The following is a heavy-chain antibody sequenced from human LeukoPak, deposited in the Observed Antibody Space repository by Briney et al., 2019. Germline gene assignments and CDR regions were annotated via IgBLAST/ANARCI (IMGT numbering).Heavy chain of an antibody. D-gene: IGHD2-8*01. Sequence: KSSETLSLTCTVPGGSISSYYWSWIRQPPGKGLEWIGYIYYSGSTNYNPSLKSRVTISVDTSKNQFSLKLSSVTAADTAVYYCARVSYGAFDIWGQGTMVTVSS. CDR3: ARVSYGAFDI. J-gene: IGHJ3*02. CDR1: GGSISSYY. CDR2: IYYSGST. V-gene: IGHV4-59*01.